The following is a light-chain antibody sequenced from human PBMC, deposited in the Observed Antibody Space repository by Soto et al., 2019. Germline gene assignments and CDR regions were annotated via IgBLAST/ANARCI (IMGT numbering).Light chain of an antibody. CDR2: GAS. CDR3: QQSYKIPYT. V-gene: IGKV1-39*01. J-gene: IGKJ2*01. CDR1: QSIATY. Sequence: DIQMTQSPPSLSASVGDSVTITCRASQSIATYLNWYQQKPGTAPKLLIFGASDFHDAVPSRFSGIRSGKDFTLTISSLQPEDFATYYCQQSYKIPYTFGQGTTLEIK.